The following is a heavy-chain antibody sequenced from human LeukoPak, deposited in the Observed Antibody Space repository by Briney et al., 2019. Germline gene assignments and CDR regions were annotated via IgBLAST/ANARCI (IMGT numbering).Heavy chain of an antibody. CDR1: GFTFNSYV. CDR2: ISSNGGST. D-gene: IGHD1-26*01. CDR3: TRSPSLGGRYWGFDY. J-gene: IGHJ4*02. V-gene: IGHV3-64D*09. Sequence: TGGSLRLSCSASGFTFNSYVMHWVRQAPGKGLEYVSAISSNGGSTYYADSVKGRFTISRDNSKNTLYLQMSSLRGEDTAVYYCTRSPSLGGRYWGFDYWGQGALVTVSS.